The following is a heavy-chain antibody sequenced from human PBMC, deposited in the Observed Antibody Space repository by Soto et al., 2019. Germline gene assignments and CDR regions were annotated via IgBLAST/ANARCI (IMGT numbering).Heavy chain of an antibody. D-gene: IGHD3-10*01. CDR1: GVTFSSYS. Sequence: WGSLRLSWAAAGVTFSSYSMNWVLQAPGKGLEWVSYISSSSSTIYYADSVKGRFTISRDNAKNSLYLQMNSLRAEDTAVYYCARDQEITLVRGYAFAIWGKRTMVTVSS. CDR2: ISSSSSTI. V-gene: IGHV3-48*01. J-gene: IGHJ3*02. CDR3: ARDQEITLVRGYAFAI.